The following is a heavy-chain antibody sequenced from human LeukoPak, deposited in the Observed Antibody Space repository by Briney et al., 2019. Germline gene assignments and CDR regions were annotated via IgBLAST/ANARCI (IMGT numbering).Heavy chain of an antibody. CDR3: ARDYEWLSNHRDYYYYYMDV. J-gene: IGHJ6*03. D-gene: IGHD3-3*01. CDR2: INPNSGGT. V-gene: IGHV1-2*02. Sequence: PGGSLRLSCAASGFTFSSYGMHWVRQAPGQGLEWMGWINPNSGGTNYAQKFQGRVTMTRDTSISTAYMELSRLRSDDTAVYYCARDYEWLSNHRDYYYYYMDVWGKGTTVTVSS. CDR1: GFTFSSYG.